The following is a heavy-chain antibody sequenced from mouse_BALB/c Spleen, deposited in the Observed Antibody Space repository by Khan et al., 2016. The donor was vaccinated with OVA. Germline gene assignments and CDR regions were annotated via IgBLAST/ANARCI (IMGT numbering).Heavy chain of an antibody. V-gene: IGHV1-20*02. J-gene: IGHJ2*01. CDR2: INPHIGET. Sequence: VQLKESGPELVKPGASVKISCKASGYSFTGYFMNWVMQSHGKSLEWIGRINPHIGETLYNQKFKGKATLTVDESSSTAHMERRSLASEDSAVYYCARKNGSDFDYWGQGTTLTVSS. CDR1: GYSFTGYF. CDR3: ARKNGSDFDY. D-gene: IGHD1-1*01.